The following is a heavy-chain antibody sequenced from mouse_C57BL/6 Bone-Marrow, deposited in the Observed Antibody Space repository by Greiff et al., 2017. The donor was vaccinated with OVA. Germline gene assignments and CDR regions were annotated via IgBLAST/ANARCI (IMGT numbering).Heavy chain of an antibody. Sequence: QVQLKESGAELVKPGASVKISCKASGYAFSSYWMNWVKQRPGKGLEWIGQIYPGDGDTNYNGKFKGKATLTADKSSSTAYMQLSSLTSEDSAVYFCARRITYAMDYWGQGTSVTVSS. D-gene: IGHD2-4*01. V-gene: IGHV1-80*01. J-gene: IGHJ4*01. CDR3: ARRITYAMDY. CDR2: IYPGDGDT. CDR1: GYAFSSYW.